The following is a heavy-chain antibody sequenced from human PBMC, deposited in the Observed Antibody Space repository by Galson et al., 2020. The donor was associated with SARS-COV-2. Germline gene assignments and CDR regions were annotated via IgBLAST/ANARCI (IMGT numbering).Heavy chain of an antibody. CDR2: VNHRGNT. V-gene: IGHV4-34*01. D-gene: IGHD5-18*01. J-gene: IGHJ3*02. CDR3: ARVRVDTGIPREFDI. CDR1: GGSFGGDF. Sequence: SETLSLTCGVYGGSFGGDFWTWIRRPPGKGLEWIGQVNHRGNTHYNPSLKSRVTISIDTSMKQFSLKVITVTAADTAVYYCARVRVDTGIPREFDIWGQGTMVTVSS.